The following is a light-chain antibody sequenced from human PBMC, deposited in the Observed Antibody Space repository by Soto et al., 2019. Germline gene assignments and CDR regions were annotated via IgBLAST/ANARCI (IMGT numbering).Light chain of an antibody. CDR3: QSYDSSLNGVV. CDR1: TSNIGAAYD. J-gene: IGLJ2*01. Sequence: QSVLTQPPSVSGAPGQRVTISCTGSTSNIGAAYDVHWYQHLPGTAPKLLIYGNSNRPSGVPDRFSGSKSGTSASLAITGLQAEDEADYYCQSYDSSLNGVVFGGGTKVTVL. V-gene: IGLV1-40*01. CDR2: GNS.